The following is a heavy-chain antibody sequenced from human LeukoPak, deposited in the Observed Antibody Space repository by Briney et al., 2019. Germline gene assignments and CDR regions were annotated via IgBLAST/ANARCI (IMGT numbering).Heavy chain of an antibody. V-gene: IGHV3-21*01. Sequence: GGSLRLSCAASGFGFTFSTGSVNWVRQAPGKGLEWVSSISGDSVHILYGDSVKGRFTISRDNVMNSAFLQMNSLRVDATAIYYCTRGETRGDSTGFDSWGRGTLVTVTS. CDR2: ISGDSVHI. J-gene: IGHJ4*02. CDR1: GFGFTFSTGS. D-gene: IGHD6-25*01. CDR3: TRGETRGDSTGFDS.